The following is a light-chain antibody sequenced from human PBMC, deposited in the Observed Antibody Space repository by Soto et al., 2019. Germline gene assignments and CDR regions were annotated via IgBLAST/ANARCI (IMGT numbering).Light chain of an antibody. CDR1: SSDVDSYNR. J-gene: IGLJ1*01. V-gene: IGLV2-18*02. Sequence: ALTQPRSVSGSPGQSVTISCTGISSDVDSYNRVSWYQQPPGTAPKLMIYEVSNRPSGVPDRFSGSKSGNTASLTISGLQAEDEADYYCCSYAGSHTWVFGTGTKVTV. CDR2: EVS. CDR3: CSYAGSHTWV.